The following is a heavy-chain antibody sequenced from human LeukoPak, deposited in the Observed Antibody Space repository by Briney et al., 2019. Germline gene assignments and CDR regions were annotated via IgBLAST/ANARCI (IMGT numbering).Heavy chain of an antibody. CDR2: IYYSGST. CDR1: GGSISRYY. V-gene: IGHV4-59*12. Sequence: SETLSLTCTVSGGSISRYYWSWIRQPPGKGLEWIGYIYYSGSTNYSPSLKSRVTISVGTSKNQFSLNLNSVTAADTAVYYCARVPQWLVRGGYYFDYWGQGTLVTVSS. CDR3: ARVPQWLVRGGYYFDY. J-gene: IGHJ4*02. D-gene: IGHD6-19*01.